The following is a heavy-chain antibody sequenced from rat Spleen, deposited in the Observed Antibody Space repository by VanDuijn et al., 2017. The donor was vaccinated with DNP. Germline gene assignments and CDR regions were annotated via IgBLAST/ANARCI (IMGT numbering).Heavy chain of an antibody. CDR1: GFTFSDYY. Sequence: EVQLVESGGGLVQPGRSLKLSCTASGFTFSDYYMAWVRQAPRKGLEWVAYLSYDGGSTYYGDSVKGRFTISRDNAKSTLHLQMNSLRSEDMATYYCARHGYAMDAWGQGTSVTVSS. J-gene: IGHJ4*01. V-gene: IGHV5-22*01. CDR2: LSYDGGST. CDR3: ARHGYAMDA.